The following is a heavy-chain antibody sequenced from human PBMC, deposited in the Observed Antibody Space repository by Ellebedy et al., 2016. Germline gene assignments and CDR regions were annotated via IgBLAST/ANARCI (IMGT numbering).Heavy chain of an antibody. CDR3: VKDRLTYYYHSASPRGFDY. CDR2: IGSRTNAM. V-gene: IGHV3-11*01. J-gene: IGHJ4*02. CDR1: GFSFSDYY. Sequence: GGSLRLXXEASGFSFSDYYMSWIRQAPGKGLEWISSIGSRTNAMYYADSVRGRFTISRDNAKNSLFLQMNSLRAEDTALYYCVKDRLTYYYHSASPRGFDYWGQGTLVTVSS. D-gene: IGHD3-10*01.